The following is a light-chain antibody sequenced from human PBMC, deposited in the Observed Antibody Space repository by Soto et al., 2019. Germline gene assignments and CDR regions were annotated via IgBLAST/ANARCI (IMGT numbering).Light chain of an antibody. CDR3: QQYGGSPLVT. Sequence: EIVLTQSPGTLSLSPGERVTLSCRASQSVSSNYLAWYQQKPGQAPRLLIYSASSRATGIPDRFSGSGSGTDFTLTINRLEPEYFAVYYCQQYGGSPLVTFGGGTKVEIK. V-gene: IGKV3-20*01. CDR1: QSVSSNY. J-gene: IGKJ4*01. CDR2: SAS.